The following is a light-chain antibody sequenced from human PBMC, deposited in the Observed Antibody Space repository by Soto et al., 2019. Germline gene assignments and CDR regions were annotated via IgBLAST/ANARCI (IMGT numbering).Light chain of an antibody. CDR3: QQRFDWPRFT. CDR1: QSVSSY. CDR2: DAS. Sequence: EIVLTQSPATLSLSPGERATLSCRASQSVSSYLAWYQQKPGQAPRLLIYDASNRATGIPARFSGVGSGTVFALPISSLEPEDFAVYYYQQRFDWPRFTFGQGNKLEIK. J-gene: IGKJ2*01. V-gene: IGKV3-11*01.